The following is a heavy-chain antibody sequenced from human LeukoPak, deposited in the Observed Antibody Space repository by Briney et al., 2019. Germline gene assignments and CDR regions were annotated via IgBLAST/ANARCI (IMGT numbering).Heavy chain of an antibody. J-gene: IGHJ4*02. D-gene: IGHD3-10*01. CDR3: TRSPEGRPIDF. Sequence: GGSLRLSCAASGFTFNSYWMNWVRQARRKGLECVAHIRQDGSATYYVDSVKGRFTISRDNAKNSLFLQMNSLRAEDTSVYYCTRSPEGRPIDFWGQGTLVTVSS. CDR1: GFTFNSYW. V-gene: IGHV3-7*01. CDR2: IRQDGSAT.